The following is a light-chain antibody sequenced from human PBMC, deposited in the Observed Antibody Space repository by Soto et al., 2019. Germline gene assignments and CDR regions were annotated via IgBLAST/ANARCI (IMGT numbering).Light chain of an antibody. CDR1: QDISNY. V-gene: IGKV1-33*01. J-gene: IGKJ1*01. Sequence: DIQMTQSPSSLSASVGDRVTITCQASQDISNYLNWYQQKPGKAPKLLIYDASNLETGVQSRFSGSGSGTDFTFTISSLQPEDIATYYCQQYYNLPTVTFGQGTKVEIK. CDR2: DAS. CDR3: QQYYNLPTVT.